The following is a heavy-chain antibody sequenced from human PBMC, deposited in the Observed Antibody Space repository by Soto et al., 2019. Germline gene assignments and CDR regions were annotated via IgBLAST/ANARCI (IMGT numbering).Heavy chain of an antibody. CDR3: ARDTGLGYCSSTSCLHGDYYYYGMDV. D-gene: IGHD2-2*01. Sequence: ASVKVSCKASGYTFTGYYMHWVRQAPGQGLEWMGWINPNSGGTNYAQKFQGWVTMTRDTSISTAYMELSRLRSDDTAVYYCARDTGLGYCSSTSCLHGDYYYYGMDVWGQGTTVTVSS. V-gene: IGHV1-2*04. J-gene: IGHJ6*02. CDR1: GYTFTGYY. CDR2: INPNSGGT.